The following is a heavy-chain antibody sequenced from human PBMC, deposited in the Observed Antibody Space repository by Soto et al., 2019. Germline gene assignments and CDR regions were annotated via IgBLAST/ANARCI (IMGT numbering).Heavy chain of an antibody. CDR1: GGSISSSSYY. J-gene: IGHJ5*02. V-gene: IGHV4-39*01. Sequence: PSETLSLTCTVSGGSISSSSYYRGWIRQPPGKGLEWIGSIYYSGSTYYNPSLKSRVTMSVDTSKNQFSLKLSSVTAADTAVYYCASPKIAFYNWFDPWGQGTLVTVSS. D-gene: IGHD3-3*02. CDR2: IYYSGST. CDR3: ASPKIAFYNWFDP.